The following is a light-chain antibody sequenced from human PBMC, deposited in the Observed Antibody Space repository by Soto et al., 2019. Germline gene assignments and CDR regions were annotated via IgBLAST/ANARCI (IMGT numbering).Light chain of an antibody. CDR1: SSDVGGYKY. CDR3: SSYRSSSTLYV. J-gene: IGLJ1*01. CDR2: DVS. V-gene: IGLV2-14*01. Sequence: QSALTQPASVSGSPGQSITISCTGTSSDVGGYKYVSWYQQHPGKAPKLIIYDVSNRPSGVSNRFSGSKSGNTASLNISGLQAEDEADYYCSSYRSSSTLYVFGTGTKLT.